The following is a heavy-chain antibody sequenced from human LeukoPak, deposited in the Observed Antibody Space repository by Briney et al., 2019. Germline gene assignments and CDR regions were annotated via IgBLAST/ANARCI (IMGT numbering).Heavy chain of an antibody. D-gene: IGHD3-22*01. CDR1: GFTFSSYA. CDR2: ISGSGGNT. Sequence: GGSLRLSCAASGFTFSSYAMSWVRQAPGKGLEWVSAISGSGGNTDCADSVKGRFTISRDNSKNTLYLQMISLGAEDTAVYYCARRRDSSDGKDFGYWGQGTLVTVSS. J-gene: IGHJ4*02. V-gene: IGHV3-23*01. CDR3: ARRRDSSDGKDFGY.